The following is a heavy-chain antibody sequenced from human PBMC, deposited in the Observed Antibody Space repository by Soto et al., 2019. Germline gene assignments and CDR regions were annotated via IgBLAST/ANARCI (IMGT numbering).Heavy chain of an antibody. Sequence: AASVKVSCKASGYTFTSYGISWVRQAPGQGLEWMGWISAYNGNTNYAQKLQGRVTMTTDTSTSTAYMELRSLRSDDTAVYYCARVNYYDILTGYYGFDPWGRGTLVTVSS. D-gene: IGHD3-9*01. CDR3: ARVNYYDILTGYYGFDP. J-gene: IGHJ5*02. CDR1: GYTFTSYG. CDR2: ISAYNGNT. V-gene: IGHV1-18*01.